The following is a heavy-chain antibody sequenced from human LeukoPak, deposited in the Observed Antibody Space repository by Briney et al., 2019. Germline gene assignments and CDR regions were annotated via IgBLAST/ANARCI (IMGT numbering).Heavy chain of an antibody. V-gene: IGHV1-69*04. D-gene: IGHD2-21*02. Sequence: VASVKVSCKASGGTFSSYAISWVRQAPGQGLEWMGRIIPILGIANYAQKFQGRVTITADKSTSTAYMELSSLRSEDTAVYYCAREAAYCGGDCYPYYFDYWGRGTLVTVSS. CDR2: IIPILGIA. CDR1: GGTFSSYA. CDR3: AREAAYCGGDCYPYYFDY. J-gene: IGHJ4*02.